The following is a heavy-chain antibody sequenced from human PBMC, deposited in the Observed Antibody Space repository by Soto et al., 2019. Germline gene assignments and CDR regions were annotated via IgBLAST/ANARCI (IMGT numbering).Heavy chain of an antibody. D-gene: IGHD3-10*01. Sequence: QITLKESGPTLVKPTQTLTLTCTFSGFSLTTRGVGVGWIRQPPGKALEWLALIYWDDDEGYSPFLKSRLTITKYTSKNLVVLKMTNVDPVDTATYSCAHRPRCFSYYFDYWGQGTLVTVSS. CDR1: GFSLTTRGVG. CDR2: IYWDDDE. J-gene: IGHJ4*02. CDR3: AHRPRCFSYYFDY. V-gene: IGHV2-5*02.